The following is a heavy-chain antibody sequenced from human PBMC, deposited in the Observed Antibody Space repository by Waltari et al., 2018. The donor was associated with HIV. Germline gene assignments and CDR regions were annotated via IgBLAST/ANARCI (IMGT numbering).Heavy chain of an antibody. D-gene: IGHD3-16*01. V-gene: IGHV1-8*01. Sequence: QVQLVQSGAEVKKPGASVKVSCKASGYTFTSYDINWVRQAPGQGLEWMGWMNPNSGNTGYAQRFQGRVTITKNNSIGTADIELGSLRSEDTAVYYCARNGVRGDRYFDYWGQGTLVTVSS. CDR3: ARNGVRGDRYFDY. CDR1: GYTFTSYD. CDR2: MNPNSGNT. J-gene: IGHJ4*02.